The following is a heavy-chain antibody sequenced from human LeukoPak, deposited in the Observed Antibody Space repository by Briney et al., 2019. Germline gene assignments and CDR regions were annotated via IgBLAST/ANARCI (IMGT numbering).Heavy chain of an antibody. CDR2: INTNTGNP. J-gene: IGHJ5*02. CDR3: AREGYDFWSGYRSGNWFDP. D-gene: IGHD3-3*01. CDR1: GYTFTSYA. Sequence: ASVKVSCKASGYTFTSYAMNWVRQAPGQGLEWIGWINTNTGNPTYAQGFTGRFVFSLDTSVSTAYLQICSLKAEDTAVYYCAREGYDFWSGYRSGNWFDPWGQGTLVTVSS. V-gene: IGHV7-4-1*01.